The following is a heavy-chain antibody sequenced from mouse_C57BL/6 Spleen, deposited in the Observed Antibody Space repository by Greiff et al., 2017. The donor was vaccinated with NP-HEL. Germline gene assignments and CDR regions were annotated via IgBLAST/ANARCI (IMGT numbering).Heavy chain of an antibody. CDR3: ASTLGREFDY. Sequence: DVQLVESGGGLVQPGGSLSLSCAASGFTFTDYYMSWVRQPPGKALEWLGFIRNKANGYTIEYSASVKGRFTISRDNSQSILYLQMNALRAEDSATYYCASTLGREFDYWGQGTTLTVSS. CDR1: GFTFTDYY. V-gene: IGHV7-3*01. J-gene: IGHJ2*01. D-gene: IGHD4-1*01. CDR2: IRNKANGYTI.